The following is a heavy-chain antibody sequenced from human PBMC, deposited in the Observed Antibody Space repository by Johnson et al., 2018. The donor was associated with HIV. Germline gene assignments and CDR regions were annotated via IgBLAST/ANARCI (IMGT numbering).Heavy chain of an antibody. CDR2: ISWNSGSI. CDR1: GFTFDDYA. Sequence: VQLVESGGGLVQPGRSLRLSCAASGFTFDDYAMHWVRQAPGKGLEWVSGISWNSGSIGYADSVKGRFTISRDNAKNSLYLQMNSLRAEDTALYYCARLGPHDAFDIWGQGTMVTVSS. CDR3: ARLGPHDAFDI. V-gene: IGHV3-9*01. J-gene: IGHJ3*02. D-gene: IGHD1-26*01.